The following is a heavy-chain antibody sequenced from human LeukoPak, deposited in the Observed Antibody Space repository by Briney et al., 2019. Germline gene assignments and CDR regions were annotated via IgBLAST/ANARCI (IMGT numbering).Heavy chain of an antibody. D-gene: IGHD5-12*01. J-gene: IGHJ4*02. CDR3: ARDYEIY. CDR2: ISNSSSYI. V-gene: IGHV3-21*01. Sequence: GGSLRLSCAASGFTFSSYSMNWVRQAPGKGLEWVSSISNSSSYIYYGDSVKGRFTISRDNAKDSLYLQMNSLRAEDTAVYCCARDYEIYWGQGTLVTVSS. CDR1: GFTFSSYS.